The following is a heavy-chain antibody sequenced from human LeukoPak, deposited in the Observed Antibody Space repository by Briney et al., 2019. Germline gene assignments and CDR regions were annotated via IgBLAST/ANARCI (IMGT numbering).Heavy chain of an antibody. CDR2: IYVSGST. J-gene: IGHJ4*02. CDR1: GGSISGYY. V-gene: IGHV4-4*07. D-gene: IGHD6-19*01. Sequence: PSETLSLTCTVSGGSISGYYWSWVRQPAVEGLEWIGRIYVSGSTNYNPSLKSRVTMSVDTSKNQFSLKLSSVTAADTAVYYCARGSGWYDYWGQGTLVTVSS. CDR3: ARGSGWYDY.